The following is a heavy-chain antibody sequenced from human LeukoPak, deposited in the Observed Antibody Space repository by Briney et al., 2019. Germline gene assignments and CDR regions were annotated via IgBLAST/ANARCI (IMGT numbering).Heavy chain of an antibody. D-gene: IGHD3-16*01. CDR2: IYYSGST. CDR3: ARSNWGPFDY. V-gene: IGHV4-59*11. Sequence: SETLSLTCTVSGGSISSHYWSWIRQPPGKGLEWIGYIYYSGSTNYNPSLKSRVTISVDTSKNQFSLKLSPVTAADTAVYYRARSNWGPFDYWGQGTLVTVSS. CDR1: GGSISSHY. J-gene: IGHJ4*02.